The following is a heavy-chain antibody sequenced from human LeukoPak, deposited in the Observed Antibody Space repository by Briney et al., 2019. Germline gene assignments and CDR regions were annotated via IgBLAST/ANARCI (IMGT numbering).Heavy chain of an antibody. Sequence: SVKVSCKASGGTFSSYAISWVRQAPGQGLEWMGGIIPIFGTANYAQKFQGRVTITADKSTSTAYMELSSLRSEDTAVYYCARDGGGGSGYYGDSPDAFDIWGQGTMVTVSS. J-gene: IGHJ3*02. V-gene: IGHV1-69*06. CDR2: IIPIFGTA. CDR1: GGTFSSYA. D-gene: IGHD3-22*01. CDR3: ARDGGGGSGYYGDSPDAFDI.